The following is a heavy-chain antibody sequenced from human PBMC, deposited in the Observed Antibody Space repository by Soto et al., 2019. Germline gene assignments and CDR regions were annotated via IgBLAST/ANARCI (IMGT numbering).Heavy chain of an antibody. CDR3: ARGSGYYYSYFDL. CDR1: GGSISSGDYY. J-gene: IGHJ2*01. V-gene: IGHV4-30-4*01. Sequence: QVQLQESGPGLVKPSQTLSLTCTVSGGSISSGDYYWSWIRQPPGKGLEWIGYIYYSGSTYYNPSLTRRVTISVDTSKNQFSLKLSSVTAADTAVYYCARGSGYYYSYFDLWGRGTLVTVSS. CDR2: IYYSGST. D-gene: IGHD3-22*01.